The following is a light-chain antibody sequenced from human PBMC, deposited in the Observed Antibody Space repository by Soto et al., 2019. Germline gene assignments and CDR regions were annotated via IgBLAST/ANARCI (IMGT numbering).Light chain of an antibody. CDR2: KAS. CDR3: QQWRT. CDR1: QSISSW. Sequence: DIQMTQSPSTLSASVGDRVTITCRASQSISSWLAWYQQKPGKAPKLLLSKASSVESGVPSRFSGSGSGTEFTLTISSLQPGDFATYYCQQWRTFGQGTKVEIK. J-gene: IGKJ1*01. V-gene: IGKV1-5*03.